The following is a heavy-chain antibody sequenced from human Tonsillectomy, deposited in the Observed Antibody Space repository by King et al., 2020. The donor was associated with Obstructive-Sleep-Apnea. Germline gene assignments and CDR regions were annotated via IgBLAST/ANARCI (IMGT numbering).Heavy chain of an antibody. CDR2: ITWDGRST. V-gene: IGHV3-43*01. CDR1: GFRFDDYS. Sequence: VQLVESGGGVVQPGGSLTLSCAASGFRFDDYSMHWVRQAPGKGLEWVSVITWDGRSTNYADSVKGRFTISRDNSINSQYLQMNSLRSDDTALYYCAKDLEHRFFPRGFDSWGQGTLVNVSS. D-gene: IGHD1/OR15-1a*01. CDR3: AKDLEHRFFPRGFDS. J-gene: IGHJ4*02.